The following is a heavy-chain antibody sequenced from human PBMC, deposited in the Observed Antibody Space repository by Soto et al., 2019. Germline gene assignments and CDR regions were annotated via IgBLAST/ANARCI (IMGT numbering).Heavy chain of an antibody. V-gene: IGHV3-30*18. CDR1: GFTFSSYG. J-gene: IGHJ4*02. CDR2: ISYDGSNK. D-gene: IGHD3-22*01. CDR3: AKDDSSGYYPVDY. Sequence: QVQLVESGGGVVQPGRSLRLSCAASGFTFSSYGMHWVRQAPGKGLEWVAVISYDGSNKYYADSVKGRFTISRDNSKNTPYLQKNSMRAEDTDVYYCAKDDSSGYYPVDYWGQGTLVTVSS.